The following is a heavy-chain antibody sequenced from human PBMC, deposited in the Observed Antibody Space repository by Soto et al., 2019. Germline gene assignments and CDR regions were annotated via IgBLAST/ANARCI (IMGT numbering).Heavy chain of an antibody. J-gene: IGHJ4*02. CDR3: ARGRSPIEY. CDR1: GFTFSSHW. V-gene: IGHV3-7*01. CDR2: IKQDGSDK. Sequence: PGGSLRLSCAASGFTFSSHWMTWVRQAPGTGLEWVANIKQDGSDKYYVDSVKGRFTMSRDNAKNSVYLQMNSLRAEDTAVYYCARGRSPIEYWGQGTLVTVSS.